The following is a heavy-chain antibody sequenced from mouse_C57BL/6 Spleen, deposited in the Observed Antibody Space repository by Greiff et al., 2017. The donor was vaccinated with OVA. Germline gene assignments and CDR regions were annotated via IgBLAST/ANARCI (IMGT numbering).Heavy chain of an antibody. CDR1: GFPFTDYY. CDR3: ARYSYGNHEGWFAY. Sequence: EVMLVASGGGLVQPGGSLSLSCAASGFPFTDYYISWVRQPPGKALEWLGFLRHKANGYTTEYSASVKGRFTISRDNSQSILYLQMNALRAEDSATYYCARYSYGNHEGWFAYWGQGTLVTVSA. V-gene: IGHV7-3*01. D-gene: IGHD2-1*01. J-gene: IGHJ3*01. CDR2: LRHKANGYTT.